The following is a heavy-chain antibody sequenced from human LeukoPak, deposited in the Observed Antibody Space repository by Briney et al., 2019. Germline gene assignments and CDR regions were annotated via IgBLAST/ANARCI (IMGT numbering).Heavy chain of an antibody. V-gene: IGHV3-48*03. CDR3: ARDTLNGPFVISLDY. D-gene: IGHD3-9*01. J-gene: IGHJ4*02. Sequence: GGSLRLSCAASGFTFSSYEMNWVRQAPGKGLEWVAHISSGGNVEYYLDSVRGRFTMSRDNAKSLLFLQMNSLRAEDTAVYYCARDTLNGPFVISLDYWGQGALVTVSS. CDR1: GFTFSSYE. CDR2: ISSGGNVE.